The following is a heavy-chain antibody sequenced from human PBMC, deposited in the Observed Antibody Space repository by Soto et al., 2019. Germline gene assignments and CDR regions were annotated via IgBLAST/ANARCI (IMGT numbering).Heavy chain of an antibody. J-gene: IGHJ6*02. D-gene: IGHD1-1*01. CDR3: ARGRRWNYYGMDG. CDR1: GFTLSSYG. CDR2: IWYDGSKK. V-gene: IGHV3-33*01. Sequence: QVQLVESGGGVVQPGRSLRLSCAASGFTLSSYGMHWVRQAPGKGLEWVAVIWYDGSKKYYADSVKGRFTISRDTSKNTLYLQMNSLRAEDTAVYYCARGRRWNYYGMDGWGQGTTVTVSS.